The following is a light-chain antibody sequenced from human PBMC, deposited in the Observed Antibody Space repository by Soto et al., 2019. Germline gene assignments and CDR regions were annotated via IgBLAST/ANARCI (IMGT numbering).Light chain of an antibody. CDR2: DVS. J-gene: IGLJ1*01. CDR3: GSYTTGADYV. CDR1: SSDVGAYNY. V-gene: IGLV2-14*01. Sequence: HSVLIQPASVSGSPGQTITISCTGTSSDVGAYNYVSWYQQHPRKAPILMSYDVSHRPSGVSHRVAGCKSGNTASLTLSGLQAEDEADYYCGSYTTGADYVFGAGAKVTV.